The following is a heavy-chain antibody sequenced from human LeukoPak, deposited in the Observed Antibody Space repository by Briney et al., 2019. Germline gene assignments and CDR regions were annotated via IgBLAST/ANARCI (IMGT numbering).Heavy chain of an antibody. CDR2: FDPEDGET. CDR1: GYTLTELS. Sequence: ASVKVSSKVSGYTLTELSMHWVRQAPGKGLEWMGGFDPEDGETIYAQKFQGRVTMTEDTSTDTAYMELSSLRSEDTAVYYCATDRLSGWIQLWTYWGQGTLVTVSS. CDR3: ATDRLSGWIQLWTY. D-gene: IGHD5-18*01. J-gene: IGHJ4*02. V-gene: IGHV1-24*01.